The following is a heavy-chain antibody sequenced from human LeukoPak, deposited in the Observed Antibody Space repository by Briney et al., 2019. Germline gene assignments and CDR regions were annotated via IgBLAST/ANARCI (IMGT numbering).Heavy chain of an antibody. CDR1: GDSISKSSYS. CDR2: VYYSGTT. CDR3: ARGERYDFHFDY. D-gene: IGHD3-3*01. Sequence: SETLSLTCTVSGDSISKSSYSWGWIRQPPGKGLEWIGNVYYSGTTCYNPSLKSRVTISVDTSKNQFSLKLSSVTAADTAVYYCARGERYDFHFDYWGQGTLVTVSS. J-gene: IGHJ4*02. V-gene: IGHV4-39*07.